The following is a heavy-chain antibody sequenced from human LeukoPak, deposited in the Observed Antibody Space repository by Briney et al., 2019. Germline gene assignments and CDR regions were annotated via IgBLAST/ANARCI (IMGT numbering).Heavy chain of an antibody. CDR1: GFTFSSYG. J-gene: IGHJ4*02. Sequence: GGSLRLSCAASGFTFSSYGMHWVRQAPGKGLEWVAVIWYDGSNKYYADSVKGRFAISRNNSKNTLYLQMNSLRAEDTAVYYCAKPSPRIADQGVFDYWGQGTLVTVSS. CDR3: AKPSPRIADQGVFDY. CDR2: IWYDGSNK. D-gene: IGHD6-13*01. V-gene: IGHV3-33*06.